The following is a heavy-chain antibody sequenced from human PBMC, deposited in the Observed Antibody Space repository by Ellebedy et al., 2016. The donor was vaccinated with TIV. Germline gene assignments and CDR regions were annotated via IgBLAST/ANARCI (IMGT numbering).Heavy chain of an antibody. CDR2: ISYDGSNK. CDR3: AKETTAAAGFDLDY. J-gene: IGHJ4*02. CDR1: GFTFSSYG. Sequence: GESLKISXAASGFTFSSYGMHWVRQAPGKGLEWVAVISYDGSNKYYADSVKGRFTISRDNSKNTLYLQMNSLRAEDTAVYYCAKETTAAAGFDLDYWGQGTLVTVSS. V-gene: IGHV3-30*18. D-gene: IGHD6-13*01.